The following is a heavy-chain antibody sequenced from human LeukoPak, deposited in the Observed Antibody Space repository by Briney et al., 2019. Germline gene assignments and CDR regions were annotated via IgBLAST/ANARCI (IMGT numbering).Heavy chain of an antibody. CDR2: IYYSGNT. V-gene: IGHV4-59*01. Sequence: SETLSLTCTVSGGSISPYYWSWIRQSPGKGLEWIGYIYYSGNTYCNPSLKSRVTISVDTSKNQFSLKLSSVTAADTAVYYCARDWGVTARPGYMDVWGKGTTVTVSS. CDR3: ARDWGVTARPGYMDV. D-gene: IGHD6-6*01. CDR1: GGSISPYY. J-gene: IGHJ6*03.